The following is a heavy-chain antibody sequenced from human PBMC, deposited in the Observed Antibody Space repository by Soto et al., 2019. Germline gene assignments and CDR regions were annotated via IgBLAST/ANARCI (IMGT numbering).Heavy chain of an antibody. Sequence: GKGLEWIGEIYHSGSHNYDPSLKSRVNITVDKSKNQFSLKLSSVTAADTVVYYCFFFLAEDGIRDSVPVSAFLLNRSSDL. CDR3: FFFLAEDGIRDSVPVSAFLLNRSSDL. CDR2: IYHSGSH. V-gene: IGHV4-4*02. J-gene: IGHJ2*01. D-gene: IGHD3-9*01.